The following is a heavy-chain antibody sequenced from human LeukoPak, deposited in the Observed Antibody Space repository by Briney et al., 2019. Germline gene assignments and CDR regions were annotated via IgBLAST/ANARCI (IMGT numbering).Heavy chain of an antibody. CDR3: AKDCEVRYYYGSGYDAFDI. V-gene: IGHV3-23*01. Sequence: GGSLRLSCAASGFTFSSYAMSWVRQAPGKGLEWVSAISGSGGSTYYADSVKGRFTISRDNSKNTLYLQMNSLRAEDTAVYYCAKDCEVRYYYGSGYDAFDIWGQGTMVTVSS. J-gene: IGHJ3*02. CDR2: ISGSGGST. CDR1: GFTFSSYA. D-gene: IGHD3-10*01.